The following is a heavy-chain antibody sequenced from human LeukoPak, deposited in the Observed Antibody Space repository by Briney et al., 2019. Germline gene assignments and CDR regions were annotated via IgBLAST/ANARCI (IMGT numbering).Heavy chain of an antibody. J-gene: IGHJ4*02. Sequence: SVKVSCKASGGTFSSYAVSWVRQAPGQGLEWMGGIIPIFGTANYAQKFQGRVTITADESTSTAYMELSSLRSEDTAVYYCAREEQSDYYDSSGYTDWGQGTLVTVSS. CDR2: IIPIFGTA. D-gene: IGHD3-22*01. V-gene: IGHV1-69*13. CDR3: AREEQSDYYDSSGYTD. CDR1: GGTFSSYA.